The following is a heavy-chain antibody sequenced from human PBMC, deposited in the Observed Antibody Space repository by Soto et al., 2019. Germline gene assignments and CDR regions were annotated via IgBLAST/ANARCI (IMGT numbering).Heavy chain of an antibody. CDR1: GGSFSSYY. D-gene: IGHD2-15*01. Sequence: QVQLQQWGAGLLKPSETLSLTCAVYGGSFSSYYWSWIRQPPGKGLEWIGEINHSGSTNYNPSLKSRVTISVDTSKNQFSLKLSSVTAADTAVYYCARATKYCSGGSCYKGRLDYWGQGTLVTVSS. V-gene: IGHV4-34*01. CDR2: INHSGST. J-gene: IGHJ4*02. CDR3: ARATKYCSGGSCYKGRLDY.